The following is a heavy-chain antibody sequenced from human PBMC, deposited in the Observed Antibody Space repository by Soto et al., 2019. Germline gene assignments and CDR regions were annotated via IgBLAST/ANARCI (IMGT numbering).Heavy chain of an antibody. CDR1: GGTFSSYA. J-gene: IGHJ4*02. Sequence: SVKVSCKASGGTFSSYAISWVRQAPGQGLEWMGGIIPIFGTANYAQKFQGRVTITADESTSTAYMELSSLRSEDTAVYYCARAPPTYYYDSSGSNFDYWGQGTLVTVSS. CDR3: ARAPPTYYYDSSGSNFDY. CDR2: IIPIFGTA. V-gene: IGHV1-69*13. D-gene: IGHD3-22*01.